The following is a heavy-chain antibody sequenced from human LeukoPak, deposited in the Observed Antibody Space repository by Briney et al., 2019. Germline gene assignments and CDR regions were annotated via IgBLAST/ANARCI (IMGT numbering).Heavy chain of an antibody. CDR1: GFTFSSYG. D-gene: IGHD7-27*01. CDR3: ARDANWGFDAFDI. Sequence: GGSLRLSCAASGFTFSSYGMHWVRQAPGKGLEWVAVIWYDGSNKYYADSVKGRFTISRDNSKNTLYLQMNSLRAEDTAVYYCARDANWGFDAFDIRGQGTMVTVSS. J-gene: IGHJ3*02. CDR2: IWYDGSNK. V-gene: IGHV3-33*01.